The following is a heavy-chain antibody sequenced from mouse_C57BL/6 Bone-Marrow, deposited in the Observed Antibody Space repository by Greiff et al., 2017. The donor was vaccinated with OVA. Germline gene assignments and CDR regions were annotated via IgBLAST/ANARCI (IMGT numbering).Heavy chain of an antibody. CDR1: GYTFTSSG. J-gene: IGHJ1*03. V-gene: IGHV1-81*01. CDR2: IYPRSGNT. D-gene: IGHD1-1*01. CDR3: ARSRDYYGSSPGYFDV. Sequence: QVQLQQSGAELARPGASVKLSCKASGYTFTSSGISWVKQRTGQGLEWIGEIYPRSGNTYYNEQFKGKATLTADKSSSTAYMELRSLTSEDAAVYFCARSRDYYGSSPGYFDVWGTGTTVTVSS.